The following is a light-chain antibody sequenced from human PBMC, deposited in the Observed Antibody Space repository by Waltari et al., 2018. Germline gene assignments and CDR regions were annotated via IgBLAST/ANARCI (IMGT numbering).Light chain of an antibody. CDR3: QQSFVTGT. V-gene: IGKV1-39*01. CDR2: TTS. J-gene: IGKJ3*01. Sequence: DIQMTQSPSSVSASVGDRVTITCLASQSISHFLNWYQQNPGKAPKLLIYTTSNLQTGVPSRFSGSGSGTDFTLTISSLQPEDFATYYCQQSFVTGTFGPGTKVDIK. CDR1: QSISHF.